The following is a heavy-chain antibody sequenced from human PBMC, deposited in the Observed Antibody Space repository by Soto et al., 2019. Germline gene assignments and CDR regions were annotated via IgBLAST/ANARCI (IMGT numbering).Heavy chain of an antibody. J-gene: IGHJ6*03. Sequence: PGGSLRLNSADSGFTFSSYSMHWVRQAPGKVLELLAVISFDGSNKYYSDSVKGRLTISRDNSKNTLYLQMNSLRAEDTAVYYCAKTRAPWTTYYYMDAWGQGTTVTVSS. D-gene: IGHD1-1*01. CDR2: ISFDGSNK. CDR3: AKTRAPWTTYYYMDA. CDR1: GFTFSSYS. V-gene: IGHV3-30*18.